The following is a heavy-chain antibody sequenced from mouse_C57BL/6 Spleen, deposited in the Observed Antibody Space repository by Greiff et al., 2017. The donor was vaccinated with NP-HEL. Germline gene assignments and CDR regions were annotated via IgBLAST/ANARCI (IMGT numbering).Heavy chain of an antibody. CDR3: ARDPSDSSGRYAMDY. CDR1: GYTFTSYW. Sequence: VQLQQPGAELVRPGSSVKLSCKASGYTFTSYWMDWVKQRPGQGLEWIGNIYPSDSETHYNQKFKDKATLTVDKSSSTAYMQLSSLTSEDSAVYYCARDPSDSSGRYAMDYGGQGTSVTVSA. D-gene: IGHD3-2*02. CDR2: IYPSDSET. J-gene: IGHJ4*01. V-gene: IGHV1-61*01.